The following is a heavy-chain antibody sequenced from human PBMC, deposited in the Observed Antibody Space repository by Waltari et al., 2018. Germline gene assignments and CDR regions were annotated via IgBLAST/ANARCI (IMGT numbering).Heavy chain of an antibody. CDR2: ISWNSGSI. J-gene: IGHJ4*02. CDR1: GFPFDDYA. Sequence: EVQLVVSEGGLVQPGTSLKLSCSSSGFPFDDYALLCVRLAPGKGLEWVSGISWNSGSIGYADAVKGRITISRDNAKNSLYLQMNSLRAEDTALYYCAKDMYYYGSGSSDYWGQGTLVTVSS. CDR3: AKDMYYYGSGSSDY. V-gene: IGHV3-9*01. D-gene: IGHD3-10*01.